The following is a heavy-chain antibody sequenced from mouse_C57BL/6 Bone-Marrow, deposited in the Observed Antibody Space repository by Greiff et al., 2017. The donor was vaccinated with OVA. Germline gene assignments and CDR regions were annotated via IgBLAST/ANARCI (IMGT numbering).Heavy chain of an antibody. CDR3: ARHPYYYGSSSYAMDY. V-gene: IGHV5-15*01. CDR1: GFPFSDYG. Sequence: EVKLQESGGGLVQPGGSLKLSCAASGFPFSDYGMAWVRQAPRKGPEWVAFISNLAYSIYYADTVTGRFTISSENAKNTLYLEMSSLRSEDTAMHYCARHPYYYGSSSYAMDYWGQGTAVTVSS. J-gene: IGHJ4*01. D-gene: IGHD1-1*01. CDR2: ISNLAYSI.